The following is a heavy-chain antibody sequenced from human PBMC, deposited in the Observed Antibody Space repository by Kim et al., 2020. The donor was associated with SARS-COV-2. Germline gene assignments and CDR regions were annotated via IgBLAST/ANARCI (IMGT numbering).Heavy chain of an antibody. CDR1: GFTFSSYW. CDR3: ARDPRRYYDSSGYYDY. V-gene: IGHV3-7*01. Sequence: GGSLRLSCAASGFTFSSYWMSWVRQAPWKGLEWVANIKQDGSEKYYVDSVKGRFTISRDNAKNSLYLQMNSLRAEDTAVYYCARDPRRYYDSSGYYDYWGQGTLVTVSS. CDR2: IKQDGSEK. D-gene: IGHD3-22*01. J-gene: IGHJ4*02.